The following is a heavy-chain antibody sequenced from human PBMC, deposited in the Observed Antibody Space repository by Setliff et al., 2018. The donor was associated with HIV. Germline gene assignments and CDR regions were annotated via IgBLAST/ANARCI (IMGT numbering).Heavy chain of an antibody. J-gene: IGHJ4*02. Sequence: SETLSLTCTVSGGSISSHYWGWIRQPAGKGLEWIGRIYTTGSTNYNPSLKSRVTISVDTSKNQFSLNLSSVTAADTAVYYCAKRLTGPFDNWGQGTLVTVSS. CDR1: GGSISSHY. CDR2: IYTTGST. D-gene: IGHD1-1*01. CDR3: AKRLTGPFDN. V-gene: IGHV4-4*07.